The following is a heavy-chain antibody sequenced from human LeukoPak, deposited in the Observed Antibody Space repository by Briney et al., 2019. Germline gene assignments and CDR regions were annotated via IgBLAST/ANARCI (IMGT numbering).Heavy chain of an antibody. CDR3: ARSSSGWSFYYYYYMDV. J-gene: IGHJ6*03. CDR1: GYTFTSYG. V-gene: IGHV1-18*01. D-gene: IGHD6-19*01. Sequence: ASVKVSCKASGYTFTSYGISWVRQAPGQGLEWMGWISAYNGNTNYAQKLQGRVTMTTDTSTSTAYMELRSLRSDDTAVYYCARSSSGWSFYYYYYMDVWGKGTTVTLSS. CDR2: ISAYNGNT.